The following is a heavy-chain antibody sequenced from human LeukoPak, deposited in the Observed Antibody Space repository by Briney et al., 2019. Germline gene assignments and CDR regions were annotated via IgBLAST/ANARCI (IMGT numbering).Heavy chain of an antibody. J-gene: IGHJ4*02. CDR2: ISSSSSYI. D-gene: IGHD4-11*01. CDR1: GFTFSSYS. V-gene: IGHV3-21*04. CDR3: ARLSGVHDYSNYGQFDY. Sequence: GGSLRLSCAASGFTFSSYSMNWVRQAPGKGLEWVSSISSSSSYIYYADSVKGRFTISRDNAKNSLYLQMNSLRVEDTALYYCARLSGVHDYSNYGQFDYWGQGTLVTVSS.